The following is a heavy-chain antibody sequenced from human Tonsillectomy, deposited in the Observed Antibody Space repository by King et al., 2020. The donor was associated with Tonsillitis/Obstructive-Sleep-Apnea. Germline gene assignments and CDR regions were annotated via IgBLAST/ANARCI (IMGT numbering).Heavy chain of an antibody. D-gene: IGHD2-2*01. J-gene: IGHJ6*03. CDR2: IYYSGST. V-gene: IGHV4-59*01. CDR1: GGSISSYY. CDR3: ARTVPAALGGYYYYSYMDV. Sequence: VQLQESGPGLVKPSETLSLTCTVSGGSISSYYWSWIRQPPGKGLEWIGYIYYSGSTNYNPSLKRRVTISVDTSKNQFSLKLSSVTAADTAVYYCARTVPAALGGYYYYSYMDVWGKGTTVTVSS.